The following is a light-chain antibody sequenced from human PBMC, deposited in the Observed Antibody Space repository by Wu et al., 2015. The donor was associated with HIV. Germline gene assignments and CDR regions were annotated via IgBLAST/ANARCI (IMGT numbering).Light chain of an antibody. CDR3: QQRYNWPWT. V-gene: IGKV3-11*01. J-gene: IGKJ1*01. CDR2: DSA. CDR1: QNVKWH. Sequence: EVVLTQSPATLSLSPGDRATLSCRASQNVKWHLAWFQQKPGQVPRVLIYDSANRATGIPDKFTGSGSGTDFTLNINNLEPEDFAVYYCQQRYNWPWTFGQGTRVEI.